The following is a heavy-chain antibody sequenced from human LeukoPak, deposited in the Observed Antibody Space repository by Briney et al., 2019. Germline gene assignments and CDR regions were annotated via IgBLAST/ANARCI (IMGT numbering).Heavy chain of an antibody. CDR1: GFTFSSYA. V-gene: IGHV3-30-3*01. Sequence: GGSLRLSCAASGFTFSSYAMHWVRQAPGKGLEWVAVISYDGSNKYYADSVKGRFTISRDNSKNTLYLQMNSLRAEDTAVYYCARDIRFGLSYYYDFWSGYYMGFDYWGQGTLVTVPS. CDR2: ISYDGSNK. D-gene: IGHD3-3*01. CDR3: ARDIRFGLSYYYDFWSGYYMGFDY. J-gene: IGHJ4*02.